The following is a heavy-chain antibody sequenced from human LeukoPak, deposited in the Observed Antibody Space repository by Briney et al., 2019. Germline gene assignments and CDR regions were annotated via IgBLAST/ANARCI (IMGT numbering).Heavy chain of an antibody. CDR1: VGTFSRYA. CDR2: NIPIFGTA. CDR3: ARVGIAVAGTGAWFDP. J-gene: IGHJ5*02. V-gene: IGHV1-69*05. D-gene: IGHD6-19*01. Sequence: SVKVSCKASVGTFSRYAICRVRQALGTGPEWMGGNIPIFGTADYAQKFQGRGTITTDEATSTAYMEPSSLRSEDTAVYYCARVGIAVAGTGAWFDPWGQGTLVTVSS.